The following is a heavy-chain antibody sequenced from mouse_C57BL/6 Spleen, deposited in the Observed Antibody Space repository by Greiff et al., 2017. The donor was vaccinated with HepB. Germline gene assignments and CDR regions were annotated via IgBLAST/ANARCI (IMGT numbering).Heavy chain of an antibody. J-gene: IGHJ3*01. V-gene: IGHV1-26*01. CDR2: INPNNGGT. CDR1: GYTFTDYY. CDR3: LSWFAY. Sequence: EVQLQQSGPELVKPGASVKISCKASGYTFTDYYMNWVKQSHGKSLEWIGDINPNNGGTSYNQKFKGKATLTVAKSSSTAYMELRSLTSEDSAVYYCLSWFAYWGQGTLVTVSA.